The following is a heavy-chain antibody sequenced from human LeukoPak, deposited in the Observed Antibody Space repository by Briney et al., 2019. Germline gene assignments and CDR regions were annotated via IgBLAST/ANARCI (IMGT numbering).Heavy chain of an antibody. CDR3: ARVPRGTVTMNYYYYMDV. V-gene: IGHV1-2*02. J-gene: IGHJ6*03. D-gene: IGHD4-17*01. Sequence: ASVTVSCKASGYTFTSYDINWVRQATGQGLEWMGWINPNSCGTNYAQKFQGRVTMTRDTSISTAYMELSRLRSDDTAVYYCARVPRGTVTMNYYYYMDVWGKGTTVTISS. CDR1: GYTFTSYD. CDR2: INPNSCGT.